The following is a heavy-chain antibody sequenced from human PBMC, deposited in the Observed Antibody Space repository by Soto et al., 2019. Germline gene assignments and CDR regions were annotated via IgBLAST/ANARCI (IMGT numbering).Heavy chain of an antibody. CDR2: ISSRGGTT. J-gene: IGHJ6*02. D-gene: IGHD3-10*01. V-gene: IGHV3-23*01. CDR1: GFSFSSSA. Sequence: GGSLRLSCVASGFSFSSSAMSWVRQAPGKGLEWVSGISSRGGTTYYADSVKGRVTITADNSTSTAYMELSSLRSEDTAVYYCASDDLDYYGSGSYEYYYGMDVWGQGTTVTVSS. CDR3: ASDDLDYYGSGSYEYYYGMDV.